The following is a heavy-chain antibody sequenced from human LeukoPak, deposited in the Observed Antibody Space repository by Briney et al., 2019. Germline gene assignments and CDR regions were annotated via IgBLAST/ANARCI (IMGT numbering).Heavy chain of an antibody. CDR3: ARGVGGWYHFDY. V-gene: IGHV1-3*01. D-gene: IGHD6-19*01. Sequence: ASVKVSCKASGYTFTGYYMHWVRQAPGQRLEWMGWINAGNGNTKYSQKFQGRVTITRDTSASTAYMELSSLRSEDTAVYYCARGVGGWYHFDYWGQGTLVTVSS. CDR2: INAGNGNT. CDR1: GYTFTGYY. J-gene: IGHJ4*02.